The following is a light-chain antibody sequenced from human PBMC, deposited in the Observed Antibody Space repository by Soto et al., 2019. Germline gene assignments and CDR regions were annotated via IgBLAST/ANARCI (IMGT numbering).Light chain of an antibody. CDR3: ETWDSNSRV. CDR2: LEGSGSY. V-gene: IGLV4-60*02. CDR1: SGHSSYI. J-gene: IGLJ1*01. Sequence: VLTQSSSASASLGSSVKLTCTLSSGHSSYIIAWHQQQPGKAPRYLMKLEGSGSYDKGSGVPDRFSGSSSGADRYLTISNLQFEDEADYYCETWDSNSRVFGTGTKLTVL.